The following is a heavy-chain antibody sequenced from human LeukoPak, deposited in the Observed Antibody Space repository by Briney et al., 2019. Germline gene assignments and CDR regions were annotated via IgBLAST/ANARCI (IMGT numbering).Heavy chain of an antibody. J-gene: IGHJ4*02. CDR1: GFTFSSYE. CDR3: ARSTHSSADD. V-gene: IGHV3-48*03. Sequence: GGSLRLSCAASGFTFSSYEMNWVRQAPGKGLEWVSYISSSGSTIYYADSVKGRFTISRDNAKNSLYLQMNSLRAEDTAVYYCARSTHSSADDWGQGTLVTVSS. CDR2: ISSSGSTI. D-gene: IGHD6-25*01.